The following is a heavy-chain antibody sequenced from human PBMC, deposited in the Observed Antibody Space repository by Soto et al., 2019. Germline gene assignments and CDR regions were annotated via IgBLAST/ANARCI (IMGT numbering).Heavy chain of an antibody. CDR3: AQDHGSLGARSDH. V-gene: IGHV3-30*18. CDR2: ISFDGSKT. Sequence: AGSLRLSCVASGFTFGNHGAHWVRQPPGKGLEWVAVISFDGSKTVYGDSVKGLFTVSRDNSKKTMYLEVDSLIPADTAMYYCAQDHGSLGARSDHWGPGTLVTVSS. D-gene: IGHD1-26*01. CDR1: GFTFGNHG. J-gene: IGHJ1*01.